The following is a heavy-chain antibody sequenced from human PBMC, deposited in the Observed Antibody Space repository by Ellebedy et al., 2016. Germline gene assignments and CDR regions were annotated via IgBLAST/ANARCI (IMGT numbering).Heavy chain of an antibody. V-gene: IGHV4-59*08. CDR1: GFTFRNAW. CDR2: IDYSGST. D-gene: IGHD1-26*01. J-gene: IGHJ4*02. Sequence: ESLKISCTASGFTFRNAWLSWVRQPPGKGLEWIGYIDYSGSTNYNPSLKNRVTISVDTSKNQFSLNLSSVTAADTAVYYCASRTSGRSDLGRVVYFDYWGQGALVTVSS. CDR3: ASRTSGRSDLGRVVYFDY.